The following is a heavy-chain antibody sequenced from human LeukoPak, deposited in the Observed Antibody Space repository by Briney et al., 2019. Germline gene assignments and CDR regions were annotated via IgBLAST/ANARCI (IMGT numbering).Heavy chain of an antibody. D-gene: IGHD1-14*01. Sequence: SETLSLTCTVSGGSISSYYWSWIRQPPGKGLEWIGYIYYSGSTNYNPSLKSRVTISVDTSKNQFSLKLSSVTAADTAVYYCARPLPNQWGQGTLVTVSS. CDR3: ARPLPNQ. J-gene: IGHJ4*02. CDR2: IYYSGST. CDR1: GGSISSYY. V-gene: IGHV4-59*01.